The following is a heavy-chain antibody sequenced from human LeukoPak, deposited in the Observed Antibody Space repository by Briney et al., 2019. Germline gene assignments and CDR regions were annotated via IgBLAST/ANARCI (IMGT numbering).Heavy chain of an antibody. J-gene: IGHJ2*01. D-gene: IGHD2-2*01. V-gene: IGHV4-39*01. CDR2: IYYSGST. CDR1: GGSISSSSYY. Sequence: SETLSLTCTVSGGSISSSSYYWGWLRQPPGKGLEWIGSIYYSGSTYYNPSLKSRVTISVYTSKNQFSLKLSSVTAADTAVYYCARQYIVVVQSWYFDLWGRGTLVTVSS. CDR3: ARQYIVVVQSWYFDL.